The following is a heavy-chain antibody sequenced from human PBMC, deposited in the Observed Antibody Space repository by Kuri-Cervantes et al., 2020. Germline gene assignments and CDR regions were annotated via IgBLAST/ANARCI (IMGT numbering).Heavy chain of an antibody. CDR1: GGSISSYY. D-gene: IGHD2-15*01. CDR2: IYYSGST. Sequence: SETLSLTCTVSGGSISSYYWSWIRQPPGKGLEWIGYIYYSGSTNYNPSLKSRVTISGDTSKTQFSLKLSSVTAADTAVYSCARGLRGSDCWGQGTLVTVSS. J-gene: IGHJ4*02. CDR3: ARGLRGSDC. V-gene: IGHV4-59*01.